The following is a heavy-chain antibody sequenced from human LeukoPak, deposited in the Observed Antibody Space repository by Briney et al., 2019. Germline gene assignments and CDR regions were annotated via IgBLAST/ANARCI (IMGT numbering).Heavy chain of an antibody. J-gene: IGHJ4*02. Sequence: PSEILSLTCTVSGGSFSSGSYLWGWIRQPPGKGLEWIGSIYYSGSTYYNPSLKSRVTISIDTSKNHFSLKLSSVTAADTAVYYCARSGVPKYYFDYWGQGTLVTVSS. CDR2: IYYSGST. V-gene: IGHV4-39*02. CDR3: ARSGVPKYYFDY. D-gene: IGHD3-3*01. CDR1: GGSFSSGSYL.